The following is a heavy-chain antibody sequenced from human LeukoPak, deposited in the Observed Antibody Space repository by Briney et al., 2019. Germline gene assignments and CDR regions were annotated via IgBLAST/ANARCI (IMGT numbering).Heavy chain of an antibody. Sequence: GGSLRLSCAASGFTFSSYGVHWVRQAPGKGLEWVAVIWYDGSNKYYADSVKGRFTISRDNSKNTLYLQMNSLRAEDTAVYYCASPGQWRGDYYFDYWGQGTLVTVSS. CDR3: ASPGQWRGDYYFDY. CDR2: IWYDGSNK. CDR1: GFTFSSYG. J-gene: IGHJ4*02. D-gene: IGHD6-19*01. V-gene: IGHV3-33*01.